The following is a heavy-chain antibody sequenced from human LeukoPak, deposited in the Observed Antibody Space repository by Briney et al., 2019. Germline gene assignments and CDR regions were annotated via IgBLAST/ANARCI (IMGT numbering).Heavy chain of an antibody. J-gene: IGHJ4*02. Sequence: GGSLRLSCAASGFTFYEHTMHWVRQVPGKGLERVSLISWDGDGTDYADSVKGRFTIARDNRKNTLYLQMNSLRTEDTALYYCAKGLTYYYDSSVRGFDYWGQGTLVTVSS. CDR2: ISWDGDGT. CDR3: AKGLTYYYDSSVRGFDY. CDR1: GFTFYEHT. D-gene: IGHD3-22*01. V-gene: IGHV3-43*01.